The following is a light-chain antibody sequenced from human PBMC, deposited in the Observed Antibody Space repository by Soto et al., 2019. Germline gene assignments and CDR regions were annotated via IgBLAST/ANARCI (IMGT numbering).Light chain of an antibody. J-gene: IGKJ2*01. CDR1: QSITNY. V-gene: IGKV1-39*01. CDR3: QQSYNTPYT. CDR2: GAS. Sequence: DILMTQSPSSLSASVGDRVTIVCRASQSITNYLNWYQQKPEKAPKLLIHGASSLQSGVPSSFSGSGSGTDFTLTISSLQPEDFATYYCQQSYNTPYTFGQGTKLEI.